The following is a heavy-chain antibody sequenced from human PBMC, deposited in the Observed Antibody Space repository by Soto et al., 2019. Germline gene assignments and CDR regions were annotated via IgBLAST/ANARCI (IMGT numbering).Heavy chain of an antibody. CDR3: ARDPYHVLMVNAPNLYGMDV. CDR1: GYTFTNYD. CDR2: ISTYNGNT. J-gene: IGHJ6*02. V-gene: IGHV1-18*01. D-gene: IGHD2-8*01. Sequence: ASVKGSCKASGYTFTNYDISWVRQAPGQGLEWMGRISTYNGNTNYPQSLQGRLTMTTDTSTTTAYMELRNLRSDDTAVYYCARDPYHVLMVNAPNLYGMDVWGQGTTVTVSS.